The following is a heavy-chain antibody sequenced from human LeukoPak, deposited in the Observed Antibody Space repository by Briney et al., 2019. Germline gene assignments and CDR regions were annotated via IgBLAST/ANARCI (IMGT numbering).Heavy chain of an antibody. Sequence: SETLSLICTVSGGLISISTYYWGWIRQPPGKGLEWIGSIYYSGSTYYNPSLKSRVTISVDTSKNQFSLKLSSVTAADTAVYYCASRTIVGATGDYWGQGTLVTVSS. CDR2: IYYSGST. V-gene: IGHV4-39*01. CDR3: ASRTIVGATGDY. J-gene: IGHJ4*02. D-gene: IGHD1-26*01. CDR1: GGLISISTYY.